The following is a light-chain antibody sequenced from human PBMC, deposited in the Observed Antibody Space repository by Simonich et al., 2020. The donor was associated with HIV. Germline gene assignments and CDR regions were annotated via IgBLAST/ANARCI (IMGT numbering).Light chain of an antibody. CDR2: EGS. Sequence: QSALTQPASVSGSPGQSITISCTGTSSDVGGYNYVSWYQQHPGKAPKLMIYEGSKRPSGVSNRFSGSKSGNTASLTISGVQAEDEADYYCCSSAGSSTRYVFGTGTKVTVL. J-gene: IGLJ1*01. CDR1: SSDVGGYNY. V-gene: IGLV2-23*01. CDR3: CSSAGSSTRYV.